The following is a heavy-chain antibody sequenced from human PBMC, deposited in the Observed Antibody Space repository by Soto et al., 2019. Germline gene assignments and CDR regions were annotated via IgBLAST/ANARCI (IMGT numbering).Heavy chain of an antibody. D-gene: IGHD3-10*01. CDR1: GDTLTTYD. Sequence: ASVKVSCKASGDTLTTYDINWVRQATGHGLEWMRWINPNSGNIGYAQRFQGRVTMTRDTAIRTAYMEVSSLRSDDTAVYYCARGRASGSYYLLDYWGQGTLVTVSS. J-gene: IGHJ4*02. CDR2: INPNSGNI. V-gene: IGHV1-8*01. CDR3: ARGRASGSYYLLDY.